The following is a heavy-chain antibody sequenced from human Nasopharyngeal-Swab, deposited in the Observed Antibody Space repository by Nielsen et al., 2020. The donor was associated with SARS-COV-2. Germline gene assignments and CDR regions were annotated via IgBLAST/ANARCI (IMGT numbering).Heavy chain of an antibody. CDR3: ARERTDGYNVSFDPYNWFDP. Sequence: WIRQPPGKGLEWIGEINHSGSTNYNPSLKSRVTISVDTSKNQFSLKLSSVTAADTAVYYCARERTDGYNVSFDPYNWFDPWGQGTLVTVSS. CDR2: INHSGST. V-gene: IGHV4-34*01. D-gene: IGHD5-24*01. J-gene: IGHJ5*02.